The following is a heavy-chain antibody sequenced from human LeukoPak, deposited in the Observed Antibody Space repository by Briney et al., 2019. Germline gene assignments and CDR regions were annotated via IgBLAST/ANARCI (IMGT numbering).Heavy chain of an antibody. V-gene: IGHV3-48*01. D-gene: IGHD3-3*01. CDR3: ARGIYDFWSGYDARTAYNWFDP. Sequence: GGSLRLSCAASGFTFSSYSMNWVRQAPGKGLEGGSYISSSSSTIYYADSVKGRFTISRDNAKNSLYLQMNSLRAEDTAVYYCARGIYDFWSGYDARTAYNWFDPWGQGTLVTVSS. CDR1: GFTFSSYS. J-gene: IGHJ5*02. CDR2: ISSSSSTI.